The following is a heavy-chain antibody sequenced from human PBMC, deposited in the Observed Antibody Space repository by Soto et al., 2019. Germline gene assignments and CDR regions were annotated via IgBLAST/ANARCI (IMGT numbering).Heavy chain of an antibody. CDR2: IIPIFGTA. J-gene: IGHJ4*02. Sequence: QVQLVQSGAEVKKTGSSVKVSCKASGGTFSNYAIRWVRRATGQGLEWMGGIIPIFGTANYAQKFQGRVTITADESTSTAYMELSSLRSEDTAVYYCASSRGYSYGEVYWGQGTLVTVSS. D-gene: IGHD5-18*01. CDR3: ASSRGYSYGEVY. CDR1: GGTFSNYA. V-gene: IGHV1-69*12.